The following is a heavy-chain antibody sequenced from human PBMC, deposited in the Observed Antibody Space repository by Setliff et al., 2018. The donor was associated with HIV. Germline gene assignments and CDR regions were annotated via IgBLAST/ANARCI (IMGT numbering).Heavy chain of an antibody. V-gene: IGHV5-51*01. CDR1: GYSFTSYW. D-gene: IGHD3-10*01. J-gene: IGHJ3*02. CDR2: IYPGDSDT. Sequence: GESLKISCKGSGYSFTSYWIGWVRQMPGKGLEWMGIIYPGDSDTRYSPSFQGQVTISADKSISTAYLQWSSLKASDTAMYYCARPPKSYGSGSDAFDIWGQGTMVTVTS. CDR3: ARPPKSYGSGSDAFDI.